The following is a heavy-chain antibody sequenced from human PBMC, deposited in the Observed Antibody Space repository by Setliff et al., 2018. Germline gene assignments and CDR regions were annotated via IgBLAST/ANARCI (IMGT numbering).Heavy chain of an antibody. J-gene: IGHJ6*03. CDR3: ARFTGYYYMDV. Sequence: SETLSLTCTVSGGSISSGDYYWSWIRQPPGKGLEWIGYIYYSGSTYYNPSLKSRVTISIDTSKNQFSLKLSSVTAADTAVYYCARFTGYYYMDVWAKGTTVTVSS. D-gene: IGHD3-10*01. CDR1: GGSISSGDYY. CDR2: IYYSGST. V-gene: IGHV4-30-4*08.